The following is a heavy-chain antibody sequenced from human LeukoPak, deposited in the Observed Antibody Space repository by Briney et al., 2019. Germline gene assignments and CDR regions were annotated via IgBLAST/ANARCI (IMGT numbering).Heavy chain of an antibody. V-gene: IGHV3-7*01. J-gene: IGHJ5*02. CDR3: ARDGWGNALLWFGESTLYNWFDP. Sequence: PGGSLRLSCAASGFIFSSYWMSWVRQAPGKGLEWVANIKQDGSEKYYVDSVKGRFTISRDNAKNSLYLQMNSLRAEDTAVYYCARDGWGNALLWFGESTLYNWFDPWGQGTLVTVSS. D-gene: IGHD3-10*01. CDR2: IKQDGSEK. CDR1: GFIFSSYW.